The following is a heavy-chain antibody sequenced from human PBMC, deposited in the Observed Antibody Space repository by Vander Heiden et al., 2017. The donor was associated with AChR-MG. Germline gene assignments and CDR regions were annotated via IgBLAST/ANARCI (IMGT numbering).Heavy chain of an antibody. V-gene: IGHV5-51*01. D-gene: IGHD3-16*01. CDR2: IYPGDSDT. J-gene: IGHJ4*02. CDR1: GYSFTGYW. Sequence: EVQLVQSGVEVKKPGESLKISCKASGYSFTGYWIGWLRQMPGKGLEWMGIIYPGDSDTRYSPSFQGQVTISADKSISTAYLQWSSLEASDTAMYYCARHAGGWRQLISPRYDYWGQGTLVTVSP. CDR3: ARHAGGWRQLISPRYDY.